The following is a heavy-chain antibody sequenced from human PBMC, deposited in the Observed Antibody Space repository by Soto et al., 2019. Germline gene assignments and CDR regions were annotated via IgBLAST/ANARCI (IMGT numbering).Heavy chain of an antibody. J-gene: IGHJ5*02. CDR3: AKESDWFDP. CDR2: INHGGST. Sequence: SETLSLTCAVYGGSFSGYYWSWIRQPPGKGLEWIGEINHGGSTNYFPSLKSRVTISLDTSKNQFSLKLSSVTAADTAVYYCAKESDWFDPWGQGTLVTVSS. V-gene: IGHV4-34*01. D-gene: IGHD3-3*01. CDR1: GGSFSGYY.